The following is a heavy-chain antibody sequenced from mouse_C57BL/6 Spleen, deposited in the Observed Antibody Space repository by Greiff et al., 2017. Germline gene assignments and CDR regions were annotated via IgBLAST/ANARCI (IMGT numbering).Heavy chain of an antibody. D-gene: IGHD2-4*01. CDR3: ARWVYDYDGFAY. V-gene: IGHV1-7*01. CDR2: INPSSGNT. J-gene: IGHJ3*01. CDR1: GYTFTSYW. Sequence: QVQLKESGAELAKPGASVKLSCTASGYTFTSYWMHWVKQRPGQGLEWIGYINPSSGNTKYNQKFKDKATLTADKSSSTASMQLSSLTYEDSAVYYCARWVYDYDGFAYWGQGTLVTVSA.